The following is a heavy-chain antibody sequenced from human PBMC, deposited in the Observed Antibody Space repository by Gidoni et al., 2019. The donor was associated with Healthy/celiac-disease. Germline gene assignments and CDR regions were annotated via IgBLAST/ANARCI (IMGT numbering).Heavy chain of an antibody. CDR1: GCSISSGSYY. CDR2: IYTSGST. V-gene: IGHV4-61*02. Sequence: QVQLQESGPGLVKPSQTLSLTCTVSGCSISSGSYYWSWIRQPAGKGLEWIGRIYTSGSTNYNPSLKSRVTISVDTSKNQFSLKLSSVTAADTAVYYCARSGGYGTFDYWGQGTLVTVSS. J-gene: IGHJ4*02. CDR3: ARSGGYGTFDY. D-gene: IGHD5-12*01.